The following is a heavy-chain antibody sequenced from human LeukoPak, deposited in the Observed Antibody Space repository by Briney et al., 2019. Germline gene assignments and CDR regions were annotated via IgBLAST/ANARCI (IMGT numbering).Heavy chain of an antibody. CDR3: ASFHYSAPGAYSLSY. J-gene: IGHJ4*02. Sequence: PGGSLRLSCAASGFTLSSYAMTWVRQAPGKGLEWVSDIGDSGATTYYADSVKGRFTISRDNSKNTLYLQMSSLRAEDTAVYFCASFHYSAPGAYSLSYWGQGTLVTVSS. CDR2: IGDSGATT. D-gene: IGHD1-26*01. CDR1: GFTLSSYA. V-gene: IGHV3-23*01.